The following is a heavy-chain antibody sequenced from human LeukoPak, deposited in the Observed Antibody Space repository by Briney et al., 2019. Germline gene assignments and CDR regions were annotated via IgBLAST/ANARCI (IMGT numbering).Heavy chain of an antibody. CDR1: GGSISSGGYY. Sequence: SETLSLTCTVSGGSISSGGYYWSWIRQPPGKGLEWIGYIYYSGSTYYNPSLKSRVTISVDTSKNQFSLKLSSVTAADTAVYYCARASGWYGNIVYWGQGTLVTVSS. V-gene: IGHV4-30-4*08. CDR2: IYYSGST. CDR3: ARASGWYGNIVY. J-gene: IGHJ4*02. D-gene: IGHD6-19*01.